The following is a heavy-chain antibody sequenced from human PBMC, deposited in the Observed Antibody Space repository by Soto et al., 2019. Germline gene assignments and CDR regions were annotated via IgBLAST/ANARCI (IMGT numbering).Heavy chain of an antibody. D-gene: IGHD2-2*01. CDR1: GFSLSTSGVG. CDR2: IYWDDVK. CDR3: AHSYCTSTSCYGYSDY. Sequence: SGPTLVQPTQTLTLTCTFSGFSLSTSGVGVAWIRQPPGKALEWLALIYWDDVKRYSPSLKSRLTITKDTSKNQVVLTMTNMDPVDTATYYCAHSYCTSTSCYGYSDYWGQGTLVTVSS. V-gene: IGHV2-5*02. J-gene: IGHJ4*02.